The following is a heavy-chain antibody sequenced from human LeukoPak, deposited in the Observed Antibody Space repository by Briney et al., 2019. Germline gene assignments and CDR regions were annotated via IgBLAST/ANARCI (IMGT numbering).Heavy chain of an antibody. Sequence: ASVKVSCKASGYTFTGYYMHWVRQAPGQGLEWMGWISAYNGNTNYAQKLQGRVAMTTDTSTSTAYMELRSLRSDDTAVYYCASQHGNSSSWYPYLDYWGQGTLVTVSS. CDR2: ISAYNGNT. J-gene: IGHJ4*02. CDR3: ASQHGNSSSWYPYLDY. CDR1: GYTFTGYY. D-gene: IGHD6-13*01. V-gene: IGHV1-18*04.